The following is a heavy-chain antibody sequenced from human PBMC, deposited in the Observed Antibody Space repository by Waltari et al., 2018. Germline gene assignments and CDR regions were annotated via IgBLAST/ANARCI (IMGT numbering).Heavy chain of an antibody. V-gene: IGHV3-43*01. J-gene: IGHJ4*02. Sequence: EVQLVESGGGLVQPGGSLRLSCAASGFTFDDYTMHWVRQAPGKGLEWVSLISWDGGSTYYADSVKGRFTISRDNSKNSLYLQMNSLRTEDTALYYCAKAGLRFLEWLLSTWGQGTLVTVSS. CDR2: ISWDGGST. CDR3: AKAGLRFLEWLLST. CDR1: GFTFDDYT. D-gene: IGHD3-3*01.